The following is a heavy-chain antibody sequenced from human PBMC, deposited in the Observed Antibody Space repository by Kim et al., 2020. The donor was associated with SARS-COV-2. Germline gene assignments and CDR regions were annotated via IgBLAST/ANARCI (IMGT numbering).Heavy chain of an antibody. D-gene: IGHD2-2*01. CDR2: INHSGST. J-gene: IGHJ4*02. CDR1: GGSFSGYY. Sequence: SETLSLTCAVYGGSFSGYYWSWIRQPPGKGLEWIGEINHSGSTNYNPSLKSRVTISVDTSKNQFSLKLSSVTAADTAVYYCARAGLGVPAVPYYFDYWGQGTLVTVSS. V-gene: IGHV4-34*01. CDR3: ARAGLGVPAVPYYFDY.